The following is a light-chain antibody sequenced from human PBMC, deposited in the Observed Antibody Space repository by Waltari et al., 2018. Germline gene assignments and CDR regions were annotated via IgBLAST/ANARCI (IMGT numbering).Light chain of an antibody. CDR1: QSLLYSSNNKNY. V-gene: IGKV4-1*01. CDR2: WAS. CDR3: QQYYSRPRT. Sequence: DVAMTQSPDSLTVSLGERATINCKSSQSLLYSSNNKNYLAWYQQRPGQPPKLLIYWASTRESGVPDRFSGSGSGTDFTLTISSLQAEDVAVYYCQQYYSRPRTFGQGTKVEIK. J-gene: IGKJ1*01.